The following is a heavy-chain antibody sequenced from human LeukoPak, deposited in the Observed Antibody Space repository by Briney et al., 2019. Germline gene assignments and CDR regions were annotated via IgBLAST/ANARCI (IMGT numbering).Heavy chain of an antibody. CDR2: ISAYNGNT. CDR1: GYTLRSYG. CDR3: ARALPYAFWSGYQVY. Sequence: ASVKVSCKASGYTLRSYGVSWVRQAPGQGLEWMGWISAYNGNTNSAQNFQGRATMTTDTSTNTAYMELRSLRSDDTAIYYCARALPYAFWSGYQVYWVQGTLVTVSS. V-gene: IGHV1-18*01. D-gene: IGHD3-3*01. J-gene: IGHJ4*02.